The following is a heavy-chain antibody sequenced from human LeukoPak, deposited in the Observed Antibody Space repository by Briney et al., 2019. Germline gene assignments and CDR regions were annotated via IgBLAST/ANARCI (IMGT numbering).Heavy chain of an antibody. J-gene: IGHJ4*02. D-gene: IGHD4-17*01. CDR1: GFTFSRYA. V-gene: IGHV3-23*01. CDR2: ISTSGNT. Sequence: PGGSLRLSCEASGFTFSRYAMNWVRQVPGKGLEWVSLISTSGNTHYADSVNGRFTISRDNSKRTLYLHMDTLRVEDTAVYYCARDRTTVNWGQGTLVTVSS. CDR3: ARDRTTVN.